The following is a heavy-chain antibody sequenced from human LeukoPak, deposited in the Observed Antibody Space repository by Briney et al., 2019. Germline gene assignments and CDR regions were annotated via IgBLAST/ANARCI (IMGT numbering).Heavy chain of an antibody. D-gene: IGHD5-24*01. Sequence: GGSLRLSCAASGFTFSSYAMSWVRQAPGKGLEWVSAISGSGGSTYYADSVEGRFTISRDNSKNTLYLQMNSLRAEDTAVYYCAKDERWLQFSDYWGQGTLVTVSS. J-gene: IGHJ4*02. CDR1: GFTFSSYA. V-gene: IGHV3-23*01. CDR2: ISGSGGST. CDR3: AKDERWLQFSDY.